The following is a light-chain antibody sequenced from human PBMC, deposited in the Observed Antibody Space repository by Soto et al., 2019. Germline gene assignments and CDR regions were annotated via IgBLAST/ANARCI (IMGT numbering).Light chain of an antibody. J-gene: IGKJ3*01. CDR1: QSVSTNY. CDR3: QQYGSTPYT. V-gene: IGKV3-20*01. CDR2: GAS. Sequence: EIVLTQSPGTLSLSPGDRATLSCRASQSVSTNYLAWYQQKRGQAPRLLIYGASSRATGLPDSFSGNGSGQDFPLTISRLEPEDFAVYYCQQYGSTPYTFGPGTKVDIK.